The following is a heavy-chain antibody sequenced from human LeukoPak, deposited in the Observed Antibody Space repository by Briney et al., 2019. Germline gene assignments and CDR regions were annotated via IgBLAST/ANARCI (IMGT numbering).Heavy chain of an antibody. D-gene: IGHD4-17*01. J-gene: IGHJ5*02. V-gene: IGHV3-30*02. CDR3: AKHDDFRFDP. Sequence: PGGSLRLSCAPSGFTFSAYGMHWVRQAPGKGLEWVAFIRYDGSDKYYADSVRGRFTISRDNSKNTLYLQMNSLRAEDTAVYYCAKHDDFRFDPWGQGTLVTVSS. CDR1: GFTFSAYG. CDR2: IRYDGSDK.